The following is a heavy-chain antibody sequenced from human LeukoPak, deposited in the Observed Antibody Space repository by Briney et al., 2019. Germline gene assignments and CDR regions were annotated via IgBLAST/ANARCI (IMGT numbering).Heavy chain of an antibody. D-gene: IGHD1-26*01. J-gene: IGHJ4*02. Sequence: ASVKVSCKASGYTFTSYDMHWVRQAPGQGLEWMGIINPSGDSTSYAQKFQGRVTMTRDTSISTAYMELSRLTSDDTAVYYCARHPYSGSYHFDYWGQGTLVTVSS. CDR2: INPSGDST. CDR3: ARHPYSGSYHFDY. V-gene: IGHV1-46*01. CDR1: GYTFTSYD.